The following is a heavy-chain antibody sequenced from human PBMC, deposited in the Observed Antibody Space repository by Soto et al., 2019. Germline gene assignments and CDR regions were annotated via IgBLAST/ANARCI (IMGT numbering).Heavy chain of an antibody. CDR2: ISHDGGAT. CDR1: GFTFSTSG. CDR3: AKDWGSSGWYNGSDP. J-gene: IGHJ5*02. V-gene: IGHV3-30*18. D-gene: IGHD6-13*01. Sequence: QVQLVESGGGVVQSGRSLRLSCAASGFTFSTSGMHWIRQAPGKGLEWVAMISHDGGATYYVDSVKGRFTISRDTDKNTLHLQMDSLRPEDTATYYCAKDWGSSGWYNGSDPWAREPWSPSLQ.